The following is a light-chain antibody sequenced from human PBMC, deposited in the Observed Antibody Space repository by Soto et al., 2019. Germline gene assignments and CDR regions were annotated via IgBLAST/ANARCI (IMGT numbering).Light chain of an antibody. Sequence: QSALTQPASVSGSPGQSITISCTGTSSDVGGYNYVSWYQQHPGKAPKLMIYEVSNRPSGVSNRFSGSKSGNTASLTISGLQAEVEADYYCSSYTSSITLYVFGTGTKVTV. CDR3: SSYTSSITLYV. J-gene: IGLJ1*01. CDR1: SSDVGGYNY. CDR2: EVS. V-gene: IGLV2-14*01.